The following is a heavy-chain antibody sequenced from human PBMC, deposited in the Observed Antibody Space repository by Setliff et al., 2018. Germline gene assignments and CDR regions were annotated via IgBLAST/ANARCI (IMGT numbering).Heavy chain of an antibody. V-gene: IGHV4-30-4*02. D-gene: IGHD2-21*02. CDR2: IYSSGST. CDR1: GGSISSGDYY. Sequence: SETLSLTCTVSGGSISSGDYYWSWIRQPPGKGLEWIGYIYSSGSTYYNPSLKSRVTMSVDTSKNQFSLKLTSVTAADTAVYYCARGLTCSGADCFFFYDSTSDYYYMDVWGNGTPVTVSS. CDR3: ARGLTCSGADCFFFYDSTSDYYYMDV. J-gene: IGHJ6*03.